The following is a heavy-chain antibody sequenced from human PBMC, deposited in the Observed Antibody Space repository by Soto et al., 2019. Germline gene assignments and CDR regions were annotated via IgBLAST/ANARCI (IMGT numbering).Heavy chain of an antibody. V-gene: IGHV3-21*01. J-gene: IGHJ6*02. CDR2: ISSSSSYI. CDR3: ARDPVAGNYYYYGMDV. Sequence: GGSLRLSCAASVFTFSSYSMNWVRQAPGKGLEWVSSISSSSSYIYYADSVKGRFTISRDNAKNSLYLQMNSLRAEDTAVYYCARDPVAGNYYYYGMDVWGQGTTVTVSS. CDR1: VFTFSSYS. D-gene: IGHD6-19*01.